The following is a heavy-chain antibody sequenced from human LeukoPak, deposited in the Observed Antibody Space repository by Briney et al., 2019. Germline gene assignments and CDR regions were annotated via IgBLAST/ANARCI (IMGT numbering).Heavy chain of an antibody. CDR3: AKRNCSDNNCYFVN. D-gene: IGHD1-20*01. J-gene: IGHJ4*02. V-gene: IGHV3-23*01. CDR2: LSARGDST. CDR1: GFTLSSYG. Sequence: GGSLRLSCAASGFTLSSYGMSWVRQAPAKGLEWVSTLSARGDSTYYVDSVKGRFTISRDNSKNTLYLQMDSLRAEDTAVYFCAKRNCSDNNCYFVNWGQGTLVTVSS.